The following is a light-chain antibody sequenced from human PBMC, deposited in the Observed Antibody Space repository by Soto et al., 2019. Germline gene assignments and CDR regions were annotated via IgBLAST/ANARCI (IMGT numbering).Light chain of an antibody. Sequence: IRMTRSPSTLSASVGDKITITCRASQTIRGWLAWYQQKPGTAPKLLIFAASTLVRGVPSRFSGSKYGTDFTLTISCLQSEEFATYYCQQYYRHPHTFAGATNV. V-gene: IGKV1-5*01. CDR3: QQYYRHPHT. CDR2: AAS. J-gene: IGKJ4*01. CDR1: QTIRGW.